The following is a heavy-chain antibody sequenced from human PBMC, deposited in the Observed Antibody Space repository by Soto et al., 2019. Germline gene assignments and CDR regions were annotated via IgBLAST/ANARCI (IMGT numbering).Heavy chain of an antibody. CDR3: ASPYYDILTGSYYFGY. V-gene: IGHV4-39*01. J-gene: IGHJ4*02. CDR1: CGTIGDIGGC. CDR2: IYYSGST. Sequence: WSVVCGTIGDIGGCRGLISKPPGKGLEWIGSIYYSGSTYYNPSLKSRVTISVDTSKNQFSLKLSSVTAADTAVYYCASPYYDILTGSYYFGYWGQGTLVTVSS. D-gene: IGHD3-9*01.